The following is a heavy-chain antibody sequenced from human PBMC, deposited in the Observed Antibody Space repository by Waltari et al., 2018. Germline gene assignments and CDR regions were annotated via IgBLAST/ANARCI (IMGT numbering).Heavy chain of an antibody. D-gene: IGHD2-21*02. V-gene: IGHV3-74*01. Sequence: EVQLVESGGGLVQSGGSLRLSCAASGFSISSYWMHWVRQAPGKGLVWVSHITTCVTSTNYADSVKGRFTISRDSAKNTLYLQMNSLRAEDTALYYCVREGHDYYNEGDAFDIWGHGTMVTVSS. CDR3: VREGHDYYNEGDAFDI. CDR2: ITTCVTST. J-gene: IGHJ3*02. CDR1: GFSISSYW.